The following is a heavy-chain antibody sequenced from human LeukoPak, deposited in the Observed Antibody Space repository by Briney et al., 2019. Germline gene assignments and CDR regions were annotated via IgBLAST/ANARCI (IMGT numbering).Heavy chain of an antibody. D-gene: IGHD4-11*01. CDR3: AKDAQRGFDYSNSLEY. J-gene: IGHJ4*02. CDR2: IWSDGTEK. CDR1: GFTYNHYG. Sequence: PGGSLRLSCAASGFTYNHYGMHWVRQAPGKGLEWVEVIWSDGTEKYYADAVKGRFTVSRDDSRNTLYLQMNSLRGEDTAVYYCAKDAQRGFDYSNSLEYWGQGTLVTVSS. V-gene: IGHV3-33*03.